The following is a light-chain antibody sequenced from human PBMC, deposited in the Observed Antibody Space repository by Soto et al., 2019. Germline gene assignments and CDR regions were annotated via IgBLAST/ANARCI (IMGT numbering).Light chain of an antibody. Sequence: MVLGQSPGTLAWSPGERATRPGRGSQNLKSSYLAWYQHKPGQAPRLLIYGASSRASGVPDRFSGSGSGTDLTLAISRLAPEDFAVYYSQQYGSSITFGQGTRLEIK. CDR1: QNLKSSY. CDR3: QQYGSSIT. V-gene: IGKV3-20*01. CDR2: GAS. J-gene: IGKJ5*01.